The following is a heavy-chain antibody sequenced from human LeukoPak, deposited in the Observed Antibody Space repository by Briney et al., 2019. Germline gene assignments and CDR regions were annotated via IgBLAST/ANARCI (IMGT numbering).Heavy chain of an antibody. Sequence: PGGSLRLSCAASGFTFSSYGMHWVRQAPGKGLEWVAVISYDGSNKYYADSVEGRFTISRDNSKNTLYLQMNSLRAEDTAVYYCAKEKLDYWGQGTLVTVSS. V-gene: IGHV3-30*18. J-gene: IGHJ4*02. CDR2: ISYDGSNK. CDR3: AKEKLDY. D-gene: IGHD5-24*01. CDR1: GFTFSSYG.